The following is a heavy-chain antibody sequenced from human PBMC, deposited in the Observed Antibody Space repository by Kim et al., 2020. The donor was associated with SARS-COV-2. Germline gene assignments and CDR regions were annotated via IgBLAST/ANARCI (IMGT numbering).Heavy chain of an antibody. D-gene: IGHD6-13*01. V-gene: IGHV4-34*01. CDR1: GGSFSGYY. J-gene: IGHJ5*02. Sequence: SETLSLTCAVYGGSFSGYYWSWIRQPPGKGLEWIGEINHSGSTNYNPSLKSRVTISVDTSKNQFSLKLSSVTAADTAVYYCARGRGIAAAGRENNWFDPWGQGTLVTVSS. CDR3: ARGRGIAAAGRENNWFDP. CDR2: INHSGST.